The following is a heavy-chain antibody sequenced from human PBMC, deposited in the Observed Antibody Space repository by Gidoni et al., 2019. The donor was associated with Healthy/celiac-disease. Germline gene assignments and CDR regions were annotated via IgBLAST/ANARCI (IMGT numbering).Heavy chain of an antibody. CDR3: ARDCPGYSSGCRIEYFQH. V-gene: IGHV3-11*06. CDR2: ISSSSSYT. Sequence: AASGFTFSDYYMSCIRQAPGKGLECVSYISSSSSYTTYADSVKGRFTISRDNAKNSLYLQMNSLRAEDTAVYYCARDCPGYSSGCRIEYFQHWGQGTLVTVSS. CDR1: GFTFSDYY. D-gene: IGHD6-19*01. J-gene: IGHJ1*01.